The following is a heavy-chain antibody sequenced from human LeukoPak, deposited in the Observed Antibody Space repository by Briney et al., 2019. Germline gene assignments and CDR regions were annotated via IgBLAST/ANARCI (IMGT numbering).Heavy chain of an antibody. Sequence: PGGSLRLSCAASGFTFSSYAMSWVRQAPGKGLEWVSAISGSGGSTYYVDSVKGRFTISRDNSKNTLYLQMNSLRAEDTAVYYCAKGQYGSGSYYTGGFDYWGQGTLVTVSS. D-gene: IGHD3-10*01. J-gene: IGHJ4*02. V-gene: IGHV3-23*01. CDR1: GFTFSSYA. CDR3: AKGQYGSGSYYTGGFDY. CDR2: ISGSGGST.